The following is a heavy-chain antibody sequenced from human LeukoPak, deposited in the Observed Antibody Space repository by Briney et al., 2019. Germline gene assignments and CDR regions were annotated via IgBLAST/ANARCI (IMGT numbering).Heavy chain of an antibody. CDR1: GFTVSSNY. V-gene: IGHV3-53*01. D-gene: IGHD3-10*01. J-gene: IGHJ4*02. Sequence: GGSRRLSCAASGFTVSSNYMSWVRQAPGKGLEWVSVIYSGGSTYYADSVKGRFTISRDNSKNTLYLQMNSLRAEDTAVYYCARVKHYYGSGSYGKFDYWGQGTLVTVSS. CDR3: ARVKHYYGSGSYGKFDY. CDR2: IYSGGST.